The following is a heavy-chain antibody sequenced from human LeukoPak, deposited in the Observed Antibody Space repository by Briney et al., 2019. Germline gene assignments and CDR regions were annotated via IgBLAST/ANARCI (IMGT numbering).Heavy chain of an antibody. Sequence: GGSLRLSCVAASGFRITNNWMTWIRRAPGKGLEWVANIKEDESQRYYLGSVKGRFTISRDNSKNMMYLQMNSLRAEDTAVYYCARDLDTSGYYSYFDPWGQGTLVTVSS. CDR1: GFRITNNW. J-gene: IGHJ5*02. D-gene: IGHD3-22*01. CDR3: ARDLDTSGYYSYFDP. CDR2: IKEDESQR. V-gene: IGHV3-7*01.